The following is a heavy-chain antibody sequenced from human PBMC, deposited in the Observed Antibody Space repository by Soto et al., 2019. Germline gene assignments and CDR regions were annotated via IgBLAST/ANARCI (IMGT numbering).Heavy chain of an antibody. CDR1: GFTFSSYA. D-gene: IGHD4-17*01. CDR3: ASTGHDDYGDSAWFDY. CDR2: IRASGTST. J-gene: IGHJ4*02. V-gene: IGHV3-23*01. Sequence: PGGSLRLSCAASGFTFSSYAMAWVRQAPGKGLEWVSTIRASGTSTYYADSVEGRFSISRDNSKNTLYLQMNSLRSEDTAVYYCASTGHDDYGDSAWFDYWGQGTLVTVSS.